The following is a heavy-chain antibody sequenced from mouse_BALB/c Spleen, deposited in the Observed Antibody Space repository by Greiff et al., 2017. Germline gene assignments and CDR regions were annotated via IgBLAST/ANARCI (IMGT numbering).Heavy chain of an antibody. J-gene: IGHJ1*01. V-gene: IGHV5-6-5*01. D-gene: IGHD1-1*01. CDR2: ISSGGST. CDR3: AREGYDGSSYDWYFDV. Sequence: EVMLVESGGGLVKPGGSLKLSCAASGFTFSSYAMSWVRQTPEKRLEWVASISSGGSTYYPDSVKGRFTISRDNARNILYLQMSSLRSEDTAMYYCAREGYDGSSYDWYFDVWGAGTTVTVSS. CDR1: GFTFSSYA.